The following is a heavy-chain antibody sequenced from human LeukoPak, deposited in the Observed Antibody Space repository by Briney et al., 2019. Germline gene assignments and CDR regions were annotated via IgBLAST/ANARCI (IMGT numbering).Heavy chain of an antibody. Sequence: PGRSLRLSCAASGFTFSSYGIHWVRQAPGKGLGWVAAISYEGSKKYYADSVKGRFTISRDNAKNSLYLQMNSLRAEDTAVYYCAKVGGGWYGVDYWGQGTLVTVSS. D-gene: IGHD6-19*01. J-gene: IGHJ4*02. CDR2: ISYEGSKK. V-gene: IGHV3-30*18. CDR3: AKVGGGWYGVDY. CDR1: GFTFSSYG.